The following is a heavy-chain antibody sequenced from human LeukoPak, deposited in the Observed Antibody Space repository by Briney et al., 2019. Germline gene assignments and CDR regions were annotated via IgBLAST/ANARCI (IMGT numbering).Heavy chain of an antibody. V-gene: IGHV1-18*01. J-gene: IGHJ5*02. Sequence: ASVKVSCKASGYTFTSYGISWVRQAPGQGLEWMGWISAYNGNTNYAQKLQGRVTMTTDTSTSTAYMELRSLRSDDTAVYYCARDALQNRDYFQNWFDPWGQGTLVTVSS. CDR3: ARDALQNRDYFQNWFDP. D-gene: IGHD2/OR15-2a*01. CDR2: ISAYNGNT. CDR1: GYTFTSYG.